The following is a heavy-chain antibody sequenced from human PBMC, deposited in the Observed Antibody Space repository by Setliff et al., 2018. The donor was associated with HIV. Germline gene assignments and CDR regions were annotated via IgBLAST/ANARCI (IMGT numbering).Heavy chain of an antibody. Sequence: PGESLKISCETSGYSFTTHWIGWVRQMPGKGLEWMGIIYPGDSNTRYSPSFQGQVTISADKSISTAYLQWNSLKASDTAMYYCARGLSSSWPYYYYGMDVWGQGTTVTVSS. CDR2: IYPGDSNT. J-gene: IGHJ6*02. CDR1: GYSFTTHW. CDR3: ARGLSSSWPYYYYGMDV. V-gene: IGHV5-51*01. D-gene: IGHD6-13*01.